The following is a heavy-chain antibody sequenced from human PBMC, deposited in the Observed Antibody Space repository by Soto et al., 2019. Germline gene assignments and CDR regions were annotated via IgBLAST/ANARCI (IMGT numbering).Heavy chain of an antibody. Sequence: QVQLQESGPGLVKPSETLSLTCTVSGGSISPYYWSWIRQPPGKGLEWIGYVYYSGNTNYNPSLERRVTISVDTSRNQFSLNLTSATAADTAVYYCARKGAAASYAHYYMDVWGRGTTVTVSS. CDR1: GGSISPYY. D-gene: IGHD6-13*01. V-gene: IGHV4-59*01. CDR2: VYYSGNT. J-gene: IGHJ6*03. CDR3: ARKGAAASYAHYYMDV.